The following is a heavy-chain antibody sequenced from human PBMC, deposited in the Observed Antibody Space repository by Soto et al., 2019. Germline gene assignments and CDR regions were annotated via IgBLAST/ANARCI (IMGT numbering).Heavy chain of an antibody. J-gene: IGHJ6*02. Sequence: QVQLQESGPGLVKPSETLSLTCTVSGGSMRSYYWNWIRQPAGEVLAWIGRIYARGSTKYNPSLESRVTMFVDVSQNQFSLRLTSVTAADTAVYYCAGIGEEIYYGMDVWGQGTTVTVSS. CDR2: IYARGST. V-gene: IGHV4-4*07. D-gene: IGHD3-3*01. CDR1: GGSMRSYY. CDR3: AGIGEEIYYGMDV.